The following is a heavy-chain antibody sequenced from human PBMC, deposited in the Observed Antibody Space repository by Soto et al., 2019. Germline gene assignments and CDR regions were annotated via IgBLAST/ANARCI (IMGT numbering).Heavy chain of an antibody. V-gene: IGHV4-39*01. CDR3: ARLGGYCTITSCYGYYGMDV. CDR2: IFYSGNT. CDR1: GGSISSNTYY. Sequence: PXETLSLTCTVSGGSISSNTYYWEWIRQPPGKGLEWIGTIFYSGNTYYNPSLRSRVTMSVDSSKNQLSLKLSSVTAADTAVYYCARLGGYCTITSCYGYYGMDVWGQGTTVTVSS. J-gene: IGHJ6*02. D-gene: IGHD2-2*01.